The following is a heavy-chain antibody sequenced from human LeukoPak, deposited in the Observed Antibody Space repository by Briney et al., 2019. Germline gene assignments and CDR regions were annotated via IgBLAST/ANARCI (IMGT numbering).Heavy chain of an antibody. CDR3: TTDRIQPWNLDY. CDR2: IKSKTDGRTT. CDR1: GFTFSNAW. J-gene: IGHJ4*02. D-gene: IGHD5-18*01. V-gene: IGHV3-15*01. Sequence: PGGSLRLSCAASGFTFSNAWMSWVRQAPGKGLEWVGRIKSKTDGRTTDYAAPVQGRFTISRDDSKNTLYLQMNSLKTEDTAVYYCTTDRIQPWNLDYWGQGTLVTVSS.